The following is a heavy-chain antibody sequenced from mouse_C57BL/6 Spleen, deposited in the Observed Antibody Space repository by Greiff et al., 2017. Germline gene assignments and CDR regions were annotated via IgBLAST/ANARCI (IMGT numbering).Heavy chain of an antibody. V-gene: IGHV1-47*01. CDR3: ARRTYYGSSYGYFDY. CDR1: GYTFTTYP. D-gene: IGHD1-1*01. J-gene: IGHJ2*01. CDR2: FHPYNDDT. Sequence: VKLMESGAELVKPGASVKMSCKASGYTFTTYPIEWMKQNHGKSLEWIGNFHPYNDDTKYNEKFKGKATLTVEKSSSTVYLELSRLTSDDSAVYYCARRTYYGSSYGYFDYWGQGTTLTVSS.